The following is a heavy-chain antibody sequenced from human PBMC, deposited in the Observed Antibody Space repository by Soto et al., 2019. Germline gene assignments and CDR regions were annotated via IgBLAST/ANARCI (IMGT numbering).Heavy chain of an antibody. Sequence: SGTLSLTCTVSGDSISSGGHYWSWIRQHPGKGLEWIGNVYYTGTTFSNPSLKSRVAMSVDTSKNQVSLKVSSVTAADTAVYFGARFNLVNTTSYFDNWGRGPLVTVS. CDR3: ARFNLVNTTSYFDN. D-gene: IGHD3-9*01. V-gene: IGHV4-31*03. CDR2: VYYTGTT. CDR1: GDSISSGGHY. J-gene: IGHJ4*02.